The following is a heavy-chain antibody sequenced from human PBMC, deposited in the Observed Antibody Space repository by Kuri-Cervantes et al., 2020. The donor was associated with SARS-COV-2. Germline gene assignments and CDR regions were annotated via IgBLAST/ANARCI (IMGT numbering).Heavy chain of an antibody. CDR3: AKDGAPYYYGSGSLFGMDV. J-gene: IGHJ6*02. D-gene: IGHD3-10*01. V-gene: IGHV3-30*18. Sequence: GESLKISCAASGFTFSTYGLHWVRQAPGKGLEWVAVISYDGSNKYYADSVKGRFTISRDNSKNTLYLQMNSLRAEDTAVYYCAKDGAPYYYGSGSLFGMDVWGQGTTVTVSS. CDR1: GFTFSTYG. CDR2: ISYDGSNK.